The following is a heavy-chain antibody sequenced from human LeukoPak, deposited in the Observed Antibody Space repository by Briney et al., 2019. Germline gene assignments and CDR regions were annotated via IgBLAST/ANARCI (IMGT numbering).Heavy chain of an antibody. CDR3: AKDLAYDYVWGSYLD. CDR1: GFTFSSYA. D-gene: IGHD3-16*01. V-gene: IGHV3-23*01. CDR2: VSGSGGST. J-gene: IGHJ4*02. Sequence: GGSLRLSCAASGFTFSSYAMSWVRQAPGKGLEWVSSVSGSGGSTYYADSVKGRFTISRDNSKSTLFLQMNSLRAEDTAVYYCAKDLAYDYVWGSYLDWGQGTLVTVSS.